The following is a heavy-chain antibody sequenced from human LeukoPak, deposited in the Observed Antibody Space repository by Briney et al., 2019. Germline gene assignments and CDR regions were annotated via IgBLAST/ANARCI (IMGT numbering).Heavy chain of an antibody. Sequence: SGGSLRLSCAASGFTFSNPAMSWVRQAPGKGLEWVSAISGSSAYYADSVKGRFTISRDNSRTTLYLQMNSLRAEDTATYYCAKDLKAPSYWGQGTLVTVSS. V-gene: IGHV3-23*01. CDR3: AKDLKAPSY. J-gene: IGHJ1*01. CDR1: GFTFSNPA. CDR2: ISGSSA.